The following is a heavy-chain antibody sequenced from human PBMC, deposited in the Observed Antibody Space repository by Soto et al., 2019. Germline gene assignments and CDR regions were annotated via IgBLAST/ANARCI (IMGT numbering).Heavy chain of an antibody. D-gene: IGHD2-15*01. Sequence: PGGSLRLSCAASGFTFSSYAMHWVRQAPGKGLEWVAVISYDGSNKYYADSVKGRFTISRDNSKNTLYLQMNSLRAEDTAVYYCAKDGAPRYCSCSSYRPAEAYWGQGTLVTVSS. CDR1: GFTFSSYA. J-gene: IGHJ4*02. CDR2: ISYDGSNK. V-gene: IGHV3-30-3*01. CDR3: AKDGAPRYCSCSSYRPAEAY.